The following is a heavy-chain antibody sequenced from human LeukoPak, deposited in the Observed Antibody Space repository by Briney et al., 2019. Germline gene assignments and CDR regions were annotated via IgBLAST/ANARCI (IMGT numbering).Heavy chain of an antibody. V-gene: IGHV4-4*02. CDR2: IYHSGST. CDR1: GGSISSSNW. D-gene: IGHD2-21*02. J-gene: IGHJ4*02. Sequence: SETLSLTCAVSGGSISSSNWWSWVRQPPGTGLEWIGEIYHSGSTYYNPSLKSRVTISVDTSKNQFSLKLSSVTAADTAVYYCARGQTTYCGGDCYSYYFDYWGQGTLVTVSS. CDR3: ARGQTTYCGGDCYSYYFDY.